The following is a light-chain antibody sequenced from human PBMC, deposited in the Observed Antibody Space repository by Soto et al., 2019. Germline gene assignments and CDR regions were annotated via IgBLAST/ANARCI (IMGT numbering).Light chain of an antibody. J-gene: IGLJ3*02. CDR3: AAWDDRLNGQV. CDR2: TNN. V-gene: IGLV1-44*01. Sequence: QSVLTQPPSASGTPGQSVTISCSGSISNIGSNTVNWYRQLPGTAPKYVIYTNNQRPSGVPARFSGSKSGTSASLAITGLQSEDEADYYCAAWDDRLNGQVFGGGTQLTVL. CDR1: ISNIGSNT.